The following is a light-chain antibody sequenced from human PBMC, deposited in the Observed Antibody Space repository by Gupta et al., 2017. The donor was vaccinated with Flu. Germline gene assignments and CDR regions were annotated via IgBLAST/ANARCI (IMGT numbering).Light chain of an antibody. CDR1: SSDVGSYNR. V-gene: IGLV2-18*01. CDR3: SLYTSSSTYV. J-gene: IGLJ1*01. CDR2: EVS. Sequence: PGQSVTITCTGTSSDVGSYNRVSWYQQPPDTAPQLMIYEVSTRPSVVPDRFSGSKSGNTASLTISGLQAEDDADYYCSLYTSSSTYVFGTGTKLTVL.